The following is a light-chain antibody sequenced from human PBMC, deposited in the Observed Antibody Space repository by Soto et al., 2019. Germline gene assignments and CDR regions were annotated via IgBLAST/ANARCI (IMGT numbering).Light chain of an antibody. V-gene: IGLV2-23*02. CDR3: CSYAGDFFWV. CDR2: EVT. Sequence: QSALTQPASVSGSPGQSITISCTGTSSDVGSYNFVSWYQHHPGKAPKLMIYEVTKRPSGVSNRFSGSKSGNTASLTISGLQAEDENDYYCCSYAGDFFWVFGGGTKLTVL. CDR1: SSDVGSYNF. J-gene: IGLJ3*02.